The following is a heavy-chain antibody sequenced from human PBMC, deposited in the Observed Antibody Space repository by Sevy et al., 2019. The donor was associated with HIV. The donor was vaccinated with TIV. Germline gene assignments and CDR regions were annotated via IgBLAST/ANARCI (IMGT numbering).Heavy chain of an antibody. Sequence: GGSLRLSCAASGFTFSSYSMNWVRQAPGKGLEWVSSISSSSSYIYYADSVKGRFTISRDNAKYSLYLQMNSLGAEDTAVYYCASDYCSGGSCYNDAFDIWGQGTMVTVSS. J-gene: IGHJ3*02. V-gene: IGHV3-21*01. CDR3: ASDYCSGGSCYNDAFDI. CDR2: ISSSSSYI. CDR1: GFTFSSYS. D-gene: IGHD2-15*01.